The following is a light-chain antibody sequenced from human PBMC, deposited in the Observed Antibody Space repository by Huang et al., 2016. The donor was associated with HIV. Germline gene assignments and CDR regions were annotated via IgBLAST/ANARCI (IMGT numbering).Light chain of an antibody. CDR3: MQGTHLFT. J-gene: IGKJ3*01. Sequence: DVVMTQSPLSLSVTLGQPASISCKSSQSLLPSDGHTYLNWFHQRPGQSPRRLIYKVARRDSGVPDRFSGSGSGREFTREISRVEPDDVGVYDCMQGTHLFTFGPGTTVDIK. CDR2: KVA. V-gene: IGKV2-30*02. CDR1: QSLLPSDGHTY.